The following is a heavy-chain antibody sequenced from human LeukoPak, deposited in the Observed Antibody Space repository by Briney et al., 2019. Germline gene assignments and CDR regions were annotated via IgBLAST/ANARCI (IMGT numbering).Heavy chain of an antibody. J-gene: IGHJ4*02. V-gene: IGHV4-4*07. Sequence: SETLSLTCTVSGGSISSYYWSWIRQPAGKGLEWIGRIYTSGSTYYNPSLKSRVTISVDTSKNQFSLKLSSVTAADTAVYYCAREDDYYDSSGYSDYWGQGTLVTVSS. CDR3: AREDDYYDSSGYSDY. CDR1: GGSISSYY. CDR2: IYTSGST. D-gene: IGHD3-22*01.